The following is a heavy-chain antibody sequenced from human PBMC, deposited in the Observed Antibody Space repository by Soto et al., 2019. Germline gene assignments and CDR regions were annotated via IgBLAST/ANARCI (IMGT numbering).Heavy chain of an antibody. CDR3: ARGIGDYSYGMDV. Sequence: QVQLVESGGGVVQLGESLRISCAASGFPFSSYGMHWVRQAPGKGLEWVATIWDDGSNKFYGDSVKGRFSISRDNSKNKLSLQMDSLRVRDTAVYYCARGIGDYSYGMDVWGQGTTVTVSS. CDR2: IWDDGSNK. V-gene: IGHV3-33*01. D-gene: IGHD3-10*01. CDR1: GFPFSSYG. J-gene: IGHJ6*02.